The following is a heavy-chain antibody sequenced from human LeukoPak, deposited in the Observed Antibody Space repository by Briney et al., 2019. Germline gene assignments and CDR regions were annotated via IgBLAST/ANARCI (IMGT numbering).Heavy chain of an antibody. D-gene: IGHD5-18*01. CDR1: RGTLSSYA. Sequence: SSVQVSCKASRGTLSSYAIRWVRQAPGDAREWMGGIIPILVTANYKQTFQGRVTITTDESTSTAYLELSSLRSEDTAVYYCARGGYSYGSFLDYWGQGTLVTVSS. J-gene: IGHJ4*02. CDR2: IIPILVTA. CDR3: ARGGYSYGSFLDY. V-gene: IGHV1-69*05.